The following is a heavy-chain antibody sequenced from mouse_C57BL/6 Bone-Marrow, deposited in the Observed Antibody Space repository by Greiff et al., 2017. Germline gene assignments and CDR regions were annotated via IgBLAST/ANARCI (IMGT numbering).Heavy chain of an antibody. Sequence: EVQLQQSGPELVKPGASVKMSCKASGYTFTDYNMHWVKQSHGKSLEWIGYINPNNGGTSYNQKFKGKATLTVNKSSSTAYMELRSLTSEDSAVYYCARENYYGSSYGYFDVWGTGTTVTVSS. CDR3: ARENYYGSSYGYFDV. CDR1: GYTFTDYN. D-gene: IGHD1-1*01. CDR2: INPNNGGT. V-gene: IGHV1-22*01. J-gene: IGHJ1*03.